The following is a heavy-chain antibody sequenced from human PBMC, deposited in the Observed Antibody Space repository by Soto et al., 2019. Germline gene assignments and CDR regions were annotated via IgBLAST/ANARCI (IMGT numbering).Heavy chain of an antibody. CDR3: ARVHGESSSWYRSSGWSPYFDY. Sequence: KASETLSLTCAVYGGSFSGYYWSWIRQPPGKGLEWIGEINHSGSTNYNPSLKSRVTISVDTSKNQFSLKLSSVTAADTAVYYCARVHGESSSWYRSSGWSPYFDYWGQGTLVTVSS. CDR1: GGSFSGYY. CDR2: INHSGST. D-gene: IGHD6-13*01. J-gene: IGHJ4*02. V-gene: IGHV4-34*01.